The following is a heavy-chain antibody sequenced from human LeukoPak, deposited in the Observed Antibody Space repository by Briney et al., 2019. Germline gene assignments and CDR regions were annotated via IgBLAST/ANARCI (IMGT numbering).Heavy chain of an antibody. CDR3: ARGGGPGDAFDI. Sequence: PSETLSLTCTVSGGSISSHYWSWIRQPPGKGLEWIGYIYYSGSTNYNPSLKSRVTISVDTSKNQFSLKLSSVTAADTAVYYCARGGGPGDAFDIWGQGTMVTVSS. CDR2: IYYSGST. J-gene: IGHJ3*02. V-gene: IGHV4-59*11. CDR1: GGSISSHY. D-gene: IGHD3-16*01.